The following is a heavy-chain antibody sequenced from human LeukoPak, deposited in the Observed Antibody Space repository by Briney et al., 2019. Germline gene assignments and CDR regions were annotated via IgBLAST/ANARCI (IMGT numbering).Heavy chain of an antibody. V-gene: IGHV1-8*01. J-gene: IGHJ4*02. CDR1: GYTFTSYD. CDR3: ARLTKSSAYYKYHFDY. CDR2: MKPNSGNT. D-gene: IGHD3-22*01. Sequence: ASVKVSCKTSGYTFTSYDINWVRQATGQGLEWMGWMKPNSGNTGYAQKFQGRVTMTRDTSMSTAYMELSSLRSEDTAVYYCARLTKSSAYYKYHFDYWGQGTLVTVSS.